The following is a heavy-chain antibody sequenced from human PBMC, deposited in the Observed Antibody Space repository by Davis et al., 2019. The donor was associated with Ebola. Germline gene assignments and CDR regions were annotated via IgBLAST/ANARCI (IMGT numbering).Heavy chain of an antibody. Sequence: ASVKVSCKASGYTFTSYAMHWVRQAPGQRLEWMGWINGGNGNTRYAQKFQGRVTITRDTSASTAYMELSSLRSEDTAVYYCARYPSDLYYYYYGMDVWGQGTTVTVSS. CDR3: ARYPSDLYYYYYGMDV. CDR1: GYTFTSYA. V-gene: IGHV1-3*01. J-gene: IGHJ6*02. CDR2: INGGNGNT.